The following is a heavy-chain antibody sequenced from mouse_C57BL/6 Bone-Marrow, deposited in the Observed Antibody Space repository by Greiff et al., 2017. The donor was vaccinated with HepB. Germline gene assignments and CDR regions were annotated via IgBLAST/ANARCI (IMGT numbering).Heavy chain of an antibody. V-gene: IGHV1-63*01. Sequence: QVQLQQSGAELVRPGTSVKMSCKASGYTFTNYWIGWAKQRPGHGLEWIGDIYPGGGYTNYNGKFKGKATLTADKSSSTAYMQLSSLTSEDSAVYFCARRITTVVATDWYFDVWGTGTTVTVSS. CDR1: GYTFTNYW. D-gene: IGHD1-1*01. CDR2: IYPGGGYT. J-gene: IGHJ1*03. CDR3: ARRITTVVATDWYFDV.